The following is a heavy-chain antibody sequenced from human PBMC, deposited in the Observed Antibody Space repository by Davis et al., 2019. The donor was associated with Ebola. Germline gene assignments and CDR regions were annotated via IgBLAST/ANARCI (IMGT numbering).Heavy chain of an antibody. J-gene: IGHJ5*02. D-gene: IGHD3-16*01. V-gene: IGHV4-59*03. CDR2: LFYGGSP. CDR1: GGSISSYY. Sequence: MPGGSLRLSCTVSGGSISSYYWTWIRQPPGKGLEWMGHLFYGGSPNYNPSLKSRVTISLDTSKNQLSLRLISVTAADTAVYYCAGLSPLGLRLGETYNWFDPWGPGTLVTVSS. CDR3: AGLSPLGLRLGETYNWFDP.